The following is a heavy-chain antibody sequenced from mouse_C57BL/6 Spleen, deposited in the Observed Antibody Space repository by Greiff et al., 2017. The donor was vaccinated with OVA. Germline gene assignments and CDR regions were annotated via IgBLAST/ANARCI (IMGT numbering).Heavy chain of an antibody. CDR1: GYTFTSYW. V-gene: IGHV1-53*01. D-gene: IGHD1-1*01. CDR2: INPSNGGT. Sequence: QVQLQQPGTELVKPGASVKLSCKASGYTFTSYWMHWVKQRPGQGLEWIGNINPSNGGTNYNEKFKSKATLTVDKSSSTAYMQLSSLTSADSSVYYCARTLITTVDYFDYWGQVTTLTVSS. J-gene: IGHJ2*01. CDR3: ARTLITTVDYFDY.